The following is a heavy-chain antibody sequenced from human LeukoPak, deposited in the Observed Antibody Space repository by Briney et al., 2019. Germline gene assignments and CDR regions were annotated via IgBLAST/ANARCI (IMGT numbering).Heavy chain of an antibody. D-gene: IGHD1-26*01. J-gene: IGHJ4*02. CDR3: AKEIVGASRGVDY. CDR2: FSGSGGTP. Sequence: PGGSLRLSCAASGFTFSTYAMSWVRQAPGKGLEWVSTFSGSGGTPYYADSVKGRFTISRDNSKNTLYLQMNSLRAEDTAVYYCAKEIVGASRGVDYWGQGTLVTVSS. CDR1: GFTFSTYA. V-gene: IGHV3-23*01.